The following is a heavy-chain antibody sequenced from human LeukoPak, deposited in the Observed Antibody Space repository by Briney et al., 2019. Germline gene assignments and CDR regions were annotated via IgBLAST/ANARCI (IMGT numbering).Heavy chain of an antibody. D-gene: IGHD6-13*01. V-gene: IGHV4-59*11. CDR1: GGSISSHY. CDR3: ARGSSWSDAFDI. J-gene: IGHJ3*02. CDR2: IYYSGST. Sequence: SETLSLTCIVSGGSISSHYWSWIRQPPGKGLEWIGYIYYSGSTNYNPSLKSRVTISVDTSKNQFSLKLSSVTAADTAVYYCARGSSWSDAFDIWGQGTMVTVSS.